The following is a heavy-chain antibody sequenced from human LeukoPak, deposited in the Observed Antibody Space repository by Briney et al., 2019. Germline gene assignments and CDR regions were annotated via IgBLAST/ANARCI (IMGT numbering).Heavy chain of an antibody. CDR2: IRFDGSNK. V-gene: IGHV3-30*02. Sequence: GGSLRLSCEASGFTFSRFGMHWVRQAPGKGLEWVAFIRFDGSNKYYADSVKGRFTISRDNSKNTLYLQMNSLRAEDTAVYYCARDPYYYDSSGYYDPHLGAFDIWGQGTMVTVSS. D-gene: IGHD3-22*01. CDR1: GFTFSRFG. J-gene: IGHJ3*02. CDR3: ARDPYYYDSSGYYDPHLGAFDI.